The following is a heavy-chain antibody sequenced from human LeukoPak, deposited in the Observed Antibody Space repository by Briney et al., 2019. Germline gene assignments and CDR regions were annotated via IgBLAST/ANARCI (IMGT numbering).Heavy chain of an antibody. CDR3: ARENTGSYRPFDY. CDR2: IYTSGST. Sequence: SETLSLTCTVSGGSISSYYWSWIRQPAGKGLEWIGRIYTSGSTNYSPSLKSRATMSVDTSKNQFSLRLSSVTAADTAVYYCARENTGSYRPFDYWGQGTLVTVSA. CDR1: GGSISSYY. J-gene: IGHJ4*02. V-gene: IGHV4-4*07. D-gene: IGHD1-26*01.